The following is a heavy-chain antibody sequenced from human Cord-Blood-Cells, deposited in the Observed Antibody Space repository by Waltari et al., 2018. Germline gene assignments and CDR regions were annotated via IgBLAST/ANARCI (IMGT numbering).Heavy chain of an antibody. CDR3: ARGWGIGSSWYWGAEYFQH. V-gene: IGHV4-34*01. D-gene: IGHD6-13*01. CDR1: GGSFSGYY. Sequence: QVQLQQWGAGLLKPSETLSLTCAVYGGSFSGYYWSWIRQPPGKGLEWIGEINQSGSSHSTPSLKSRVTISVDTSKNQLCLKMSSVTAADTAVYYCARGWGIGSSWYWGAEYFQHWGQGTLVTVSS. CDR2: INQSGSS. J-gene: IGHJ1*01.